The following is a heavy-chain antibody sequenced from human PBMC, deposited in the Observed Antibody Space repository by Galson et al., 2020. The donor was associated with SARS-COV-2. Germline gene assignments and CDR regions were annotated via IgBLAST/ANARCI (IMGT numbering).Heavy chain of an antibody. Sequence: GGSLRLSCAASGFTFSSYAMSWVRQAPGKGLEWVSGISGSGVTTYYADSVKGRFTISRDNSKNTMYLQMNSLRAEDTAVYYCAKWETRYYDILTGYYGIDYYYYYGIDVWGQGTTVTVSS. D-gene: IGHD3-9*01. CDR3: AKWETRYYDILTGYYGIDYYYYYGIDV. CDR1: GFTFSSYA. V-gene: IGHV3-23*01. J-gene: IGHJ6*02. CDR2: ISGSGVTT.